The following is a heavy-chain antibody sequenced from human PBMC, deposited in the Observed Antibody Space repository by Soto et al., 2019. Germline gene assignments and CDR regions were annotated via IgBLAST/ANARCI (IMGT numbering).Heavy chain of an antibody. J-gene: IGHJ5*02. CDR2: IYYSGST. CDR1: GGSISSGGYY. V-gene: IGHV4-31*03. D-gene: IGHD2-15*01. CDR3: ARGYCSGGSCYPNWFDP. Sequence: QVQLQESGPGLVKPSQTLSLTCTVSGGSISSGGYYWSWIRQHPGKGLEWIGYIYYSGSTYYNPSLKSRVTISVDTSKNQFSLKLSSVTAADTAVYYCARGYCSGGSCYPNWFDPWGQGTLVTVSS.